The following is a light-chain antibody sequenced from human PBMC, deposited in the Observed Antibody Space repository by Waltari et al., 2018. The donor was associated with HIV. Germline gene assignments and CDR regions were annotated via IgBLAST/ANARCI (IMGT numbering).Light chain of an antibody. CDR3: AAWDDSLNGPGVV. V-gene: IGLV1-44*01. Sequence: QSVLTPPPSASGTPGQRVTIHCSGSTSNIGSHSVTWYPQLPGTAPKPLIYCNNQRPSGVPDRFSGSKSGTSASLAISGHQSEDEADYYCAAWDDSLNGPGVVFGGGTKLTVL. CDR1: TSNIGSHS. CDR2: CNN. J-gene: IGLJ2*01.